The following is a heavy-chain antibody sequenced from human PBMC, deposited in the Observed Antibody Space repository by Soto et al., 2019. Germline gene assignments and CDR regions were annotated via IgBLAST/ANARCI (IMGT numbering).Heavy chain of an antibody. CDR1: GFTFSNCW. CDR2: IKRDGGDQ. CDR3: ARDEAIDY. V-gene: IGHV3-7*03. J-gene: IGHJ4*02. Sequence: GALRVSWAASGFTFSNCWMSWVGEALGKGLEWVANIKRDGGDQYYVDSVKGRFSISRDNAKNSLYLQMNSLRAEDTAVYYCARDEAIDYWGQGT.